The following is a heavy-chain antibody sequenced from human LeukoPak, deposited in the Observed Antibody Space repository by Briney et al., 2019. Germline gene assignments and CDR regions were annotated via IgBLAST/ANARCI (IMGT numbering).Heavy chain of an antibody. J-gene: IGHJ4*02. CDR1: GFTFSSYS. CDR2: ISSSSSYI. V-gene: IGHV3-21*01. CDR3: ARDFSGGYYYDSSGYSDY. Sequence: PGGSLRLSCAASGFTFSSYSMTWVRQAPGKGLEWASSISSSSSYIYYADSVKGRFTISRDNAKNSLYLQMNSLRAEDTAVYYCARDFSGGYYYDSSGYSDYWGQGTLVTVSS. D-gene: IGHD3-22*01.